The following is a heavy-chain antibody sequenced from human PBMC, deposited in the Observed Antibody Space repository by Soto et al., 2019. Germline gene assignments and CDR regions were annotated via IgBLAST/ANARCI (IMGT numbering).Heavy chain of an antibody. Sequence: QVQLVESGGGVVQPGRSLTIFCTASGFTFKHNAMHWIRQAPAKGLEWVADISYDGSTKNYADSVKGRFTISRDNSKNNLSLQMSALKGEDTATYYCAREGIAESGPNYYDFWGQGTLVAVSS. CDR1: GFTFKHNA. J-gene: IGHJ4*02. V-gene: IGHV3-30-3*01. D-gene: IGHD6-13*01. CDR3: AREGIAESGPNYYDF. CDR2: ISYDGSTK.